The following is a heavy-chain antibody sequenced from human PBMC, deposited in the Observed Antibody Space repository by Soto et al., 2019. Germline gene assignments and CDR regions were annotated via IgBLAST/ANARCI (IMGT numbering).Heavy chain of an antibody. CDR1: GFTFSGYW. CDR2: TKQDGSEK. CDR3: ATTAQTYPNSLGV. J-gene: IGHJ6*04. V-gene: IGHV3-7*01. D-gene: IGHD2-21*02. Sequence: GGSLRLSCAASGFTFSGYWMSWVRQAPGKGLEWVASTKQDGSEKYYVESVMGRFTISRDNAKNSLHLQMNSLRAEDTAVYYCATTAQTYPNSLGVWGKGTTVTVSS.